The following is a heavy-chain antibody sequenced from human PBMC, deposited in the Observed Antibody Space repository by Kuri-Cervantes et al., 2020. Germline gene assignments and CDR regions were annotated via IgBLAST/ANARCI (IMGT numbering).Heavy chain of an antibody. CDR2: IQYDGSNK. J-gene: IGHJ6*04. Sequence: GESLKISCAASGFTFSRYGIHWVRQAPGKGLEWVAFIQYDGSNKYYADSVKGRFTISRDNAKNSLYLQMNSLRAEDTAVYYCARGAVAGSMDVWGKGTTVTVSS. D-gene: IGHD6-19*01. CDR3: ARGAVAGSMDV. V-gene: IGHV3-30*02. CDR1: GFTFSRYG.